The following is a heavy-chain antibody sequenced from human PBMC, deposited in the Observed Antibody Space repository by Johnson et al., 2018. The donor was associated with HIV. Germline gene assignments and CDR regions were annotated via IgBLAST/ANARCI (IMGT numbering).Heavy chain of an antibody. CDR3: AKVDRRGGAFDI. CDR1: GFTFSSYA. D-gene: IGHD3-10*01. Sequence: QVQLVESGGGVVQPGRSLRLSCAASGFTFSSYAMHWVRQAPGKGLEWVAVISYDGSNKYYADSVKGRFTISRDNYKKTRYLQMSSLRAEDTAGYYCAKVDRRGGAFDIWGQGTMVTVSS. CDR2: ISYDGSNK. J-gene: IGHJ3*02. V-gene: IGHV3-30-3*01.